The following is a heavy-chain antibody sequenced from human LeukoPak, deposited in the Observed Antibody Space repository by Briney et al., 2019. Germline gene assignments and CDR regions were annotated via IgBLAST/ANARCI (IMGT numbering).Heavy chain of an antibody. CDR2: ISAYNGYT. V-gene: IGHV1-18*01. D-gene: IGHD3-9*01. J-gene: IGHJ6*03. CDR1: GYTFTSYG. CDR3: ARGGLRYFDWLYPPYYYYYYMDV. Sequence: ASVKVSCKASGYTFTSYGISWVRRAPGQGLEWMGWISAYNGYTNYAQKLQGRVTMTTDTSTSTAYMELRSLRSDDTAVYYCARGGLRYFDWLYPPYYYYYYMDVWGKGTTVTISS.